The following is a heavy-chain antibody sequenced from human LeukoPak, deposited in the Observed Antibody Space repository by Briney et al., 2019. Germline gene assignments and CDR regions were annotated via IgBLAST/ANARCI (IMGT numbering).Heavy chain of an antibody. D-gene: IGHD3-22*01. CDR1: GFSFSTHN. J-gene: IGHJ4*02. V-gene: IGHV3-48*01. Sequence: PGGSLRLSCAASGFSFSTHNMNWVRQAPGKGLQWISYINADSSTIQYADSVRGRFTTSRDNAKNSLYLQMNSLRAEDPAVYYCVRDNSRGQSLGVIYWGQGSLVTVSS. CDR2: INADSSTI. CDR3: VRDNSRGQSLGVIY.